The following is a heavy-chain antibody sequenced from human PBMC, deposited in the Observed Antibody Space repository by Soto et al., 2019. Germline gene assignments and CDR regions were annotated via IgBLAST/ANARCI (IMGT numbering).Heavy chain of an antibody. CDR3: TVYCSSTSCYDAFDI. CDR2: IKSKTDGGTT. Sequence: GGSLRLSCAASGFTFSNAWMSWVRRAPGKGLEWVGRIKSKTDGGTTDYAAPVKGRFTISRDDSKNTLYLQMNSLKTEDTAVYYCTVYCSSTSCYDAFDIWGQGTMVTVSS. D-gene: IGHD2-2*01. CDR1: GFTFSNAW. J-gene: IGHJ3*02. V-gene: IGHV3-15*01.